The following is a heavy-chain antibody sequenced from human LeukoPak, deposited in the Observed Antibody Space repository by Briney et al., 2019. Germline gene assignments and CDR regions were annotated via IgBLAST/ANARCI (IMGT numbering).Heavy chain of an antibody. D-gene: IGHD3-3*01. V-gene: IGHV1-2*02. Sequence: AASVKVSRKASGYTFTGYYMHWVRQAPGQGLEWMGWINPNSGGTNYAQKFQGRVTMTRDTSISTAYIELSRLRSDDTAVYYCARDATIFGVARRPQPPDYWGQGTLVTVSS. CDR3: ARDATIFGVARRPQPPDY. CDR1: GYTFTGYY. CDR2: INPNSGGT. J-gene: IGHJ4*02.